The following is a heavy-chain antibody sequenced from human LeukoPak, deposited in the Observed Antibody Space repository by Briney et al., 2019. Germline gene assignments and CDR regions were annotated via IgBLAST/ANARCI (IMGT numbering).Heavy chain of an antibody. CDR3: ARGEALDY. CDR1: GGSFSGYY. J-gene: IGHJ4*02. Sequence: SETLSLTCAVYGGSFSGYYWSWIRQPPGKGLEWTGEINHSGSTNYNPSLKSRVTISVDTSKNQFSLKLSSVTAADTAVYYCARGEALDYWGQGTLVTVSS. CDR2: INHSGST. V-gene: IGHV4-34*01.